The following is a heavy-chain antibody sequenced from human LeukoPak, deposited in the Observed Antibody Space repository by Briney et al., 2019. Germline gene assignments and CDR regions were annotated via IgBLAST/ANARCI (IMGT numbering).Heavy chain of an antibody. Sequence: SETLSLTCTVSGRSISSYYWSWIRQPPGKGLEWIGYIYYSGSTNYNPSLKSRVTISVDTSKNQFSLKLSSVTAADTAVYYCARGNFGITGRIDYWSQGTLVTVSS. CDR1: GRSISSYY. J-gene: IGHJ4*02. V-gene: IGHV4-59*01. D-gene: IGHD1-20*01. CDR3: ARGNFGITGRIDY. CDR2: IYYSGST.